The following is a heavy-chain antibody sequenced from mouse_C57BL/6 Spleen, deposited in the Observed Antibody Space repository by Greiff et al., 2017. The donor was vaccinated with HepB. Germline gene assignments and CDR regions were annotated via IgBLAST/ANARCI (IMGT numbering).Heavy chain of an antibody. J-gene: IGHJ4*01. V-gene: IGHV1-18*01. CDR1: GSTFTDYN. CDR2: INPNNGGT. D-gene: IGHD1-1*01. CDR3: ARRGITTVVAPMEY. Sequence: VQLQQSGPELVKPGASVKIPCKASGSTFTDYNMDWVKQSHGKSLEWIGDINPNNGGTIYNQKFKGKSTLTVDKSSSTDYMELRRLTSEDTAVYYGARRGITTVVAPMEYWGQGTSVTVSS.